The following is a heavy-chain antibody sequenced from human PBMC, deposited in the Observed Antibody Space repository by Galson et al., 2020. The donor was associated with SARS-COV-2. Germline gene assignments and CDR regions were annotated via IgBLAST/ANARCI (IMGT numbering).Heavy chain of an antibody. CDR1: GYSVSTTHY. CDR2: VYPSGPT. V-gene: IGHV4-38-2*02. J-gene: IGHJ2*01. Sequence: SETLSLTCTVSGYSVSTTHYWGWVRQPPGRGLEWIGSVYPSGPTYYNPTLKSRVTISVDTSKNQFSLRLDSVTAADTALYYCARQGVNMIVLVTVPGWYFDLWGRGTLVTVSS. D-gene: IGHD3-22*01. CDR3: ARQGVNMIVLVTVPGWYFDL.